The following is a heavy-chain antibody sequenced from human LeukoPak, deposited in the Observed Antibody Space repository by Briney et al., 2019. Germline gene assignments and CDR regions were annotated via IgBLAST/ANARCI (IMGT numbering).Heavy chain of an antibody. J-gene: IGHJ4*02. D-gene: IGHD6-6*01. V-gene: IGHV3-23*01. CDR1: GFTFSSYA. CDR3: AKYKYSPGRRGSSSDYFDY. Sequence: GGSLRLSCAASGFTFSSYAMSWVRQAPGKGLEWVSAISGSGGSTYYADSVKGRFTISRDNSKNTLYLQMNSLRAEDTAVYYCAKYKYSPGRRGSSSDYFDYWGQGTLVTVSS. CDR2: ISGSGGST.